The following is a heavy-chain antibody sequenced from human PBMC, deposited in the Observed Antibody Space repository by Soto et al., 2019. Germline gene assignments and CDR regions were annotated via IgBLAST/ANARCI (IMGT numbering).Heavy chain of an antibody. V-gene: IGHV3-30-3*01. CDR2: ISYDGSNK. Sequence: QVQLVESGGGVVQPGRSLRLSCAASGFTFSSYAMHWVRQAPGKGLEWVAVISYDGSNKYYADSVKGRFTISRDNSKKTLYLQMNSLRAEDTAVYYCARHMGAADYYGMDVWGQGTTVTVSS. CDR3: ARHMGAADYYGMDV. CDR1: GFTFSSYA. D-gene: IGHD2-21*01. J-gene: IGHJ6*02.